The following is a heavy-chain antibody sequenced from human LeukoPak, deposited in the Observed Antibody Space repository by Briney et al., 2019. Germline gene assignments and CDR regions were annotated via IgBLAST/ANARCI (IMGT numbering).Heavy chain of an antibody. CDR1: GFPLSNHL. CDR3: AREPTIFGVVIPPDY. V-gene: IGHV3-7*03. Sequence: GGALRPSFAASGFPLSNHLMSWVRQAPGKGPGWGANIKQDESEKYYVDSVKGRFTISRDNAKNLLYLQMNSLRVEDTAVYYCAREPTIFGVVIPPDYWGQGTLVTVSS. D-gene: IGHD3-3*01. CDR2: IKQDESEK. J-gene: IGHJ4*02.